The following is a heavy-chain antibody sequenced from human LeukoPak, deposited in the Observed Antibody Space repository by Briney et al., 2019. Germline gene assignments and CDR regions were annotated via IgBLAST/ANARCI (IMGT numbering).Heavy chain of an antibody. Sequence: SETLSLTCTVSGGSISSISYYWGWIRQPPGKGLEWIGSMYHNGSTYYNPSLKSRVTISVDTSKNQFSLKLSSVTAADTAVYYCARHPSGRMWLQQGGWFDPWGQGTLVTVSS. CDR3: ARHPSGRMWLQQGGWFDP. D-gene: IGHD5-24*01. V-gene: IGHV4-39*01. CDR2: MYHNGST. CDR1: GGSISSISYY. J-gene: IGHJ5*02.